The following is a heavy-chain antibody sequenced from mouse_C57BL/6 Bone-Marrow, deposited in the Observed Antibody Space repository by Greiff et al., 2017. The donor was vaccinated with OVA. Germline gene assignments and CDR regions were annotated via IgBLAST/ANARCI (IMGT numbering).Heavy chain of an antibody. CDR1: GYTFTSYW. CDR3: ARRGAMDY. J-gene: IGHJ4*01. Sequence: QVQLQQSGAELVMPGASVKLSCKASGYTFTSYWMHWVKQRLGQGLEWIGEIDPSDSYTNYNQKFKGKSTLTVDKSSSTAYMQLSSLTSEDSAVYYCARRGAMDYWGQGTSVTVSS. CDR2: IDPSDSYT. V-gene: IGHV1-69*01.